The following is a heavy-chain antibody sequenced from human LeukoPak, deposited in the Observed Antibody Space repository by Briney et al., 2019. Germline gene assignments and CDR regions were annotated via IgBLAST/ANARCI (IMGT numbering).Heavy chain of an antibody. Sequence: GGSLRLSCAASGFTFSIYWMHWVRQAPGKGLVWVSRISTDGSSTNSADSVKGRFTISRDNAKNTLYLQMNSLRAEDTAVYYCVREYSSSSGRAFDIWGQGTMVTVSP. CDR3: VREYSSSSGRAFDI. CDR1: GFTFSIYW. J-gene: IGHJ3*02. V-gene: IGHV3-74*01. CDR2: ISTDGSST. D-gene: IGHD6-6*01.